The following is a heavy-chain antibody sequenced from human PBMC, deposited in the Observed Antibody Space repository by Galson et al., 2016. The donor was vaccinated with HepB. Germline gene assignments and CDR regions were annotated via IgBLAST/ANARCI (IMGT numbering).Heavy chain of an antibody. CDR3: ATDYRRCNLYSCYRMDV. V-gene: IGHV3-30*03. D-gene: IGHD2-8*02. CDR1: GFTPSSYG. J-gene: IGHJ6*02. CDR2: VAYDGGNK. Sequence: SLRLSCAASGFTPSSYGMHWVRQAPGKGLEWVAVVAYDGGNKYYADSVKGRFTISRDNSKNTLYLQMNSLRAEDTAVYYCATDYRRCNLYSCYRMDVWGQGTPVTVSS.